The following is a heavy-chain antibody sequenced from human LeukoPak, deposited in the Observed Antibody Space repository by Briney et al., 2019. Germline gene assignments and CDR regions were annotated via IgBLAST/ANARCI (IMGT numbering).Heavy chain of an antibody. CDR3: ARLGHRIATPFDY. D-gene: IGHD2-21*01. V-gene: IGHV4-39*01. CDR1: GGSISSSSYY. CDR2: IYYSGST. Sequence: PSETLSLTCIVSGGSISSSSYYWGWIRQPPGKGLEWIGSIYYSGSTYYNPSLKSRVTISVDTSKNQFSLKLSSVTAADTAVYYCARLGHRIATPFDYWGQGTLVTVSS. J-gene: IGHJ4*02.